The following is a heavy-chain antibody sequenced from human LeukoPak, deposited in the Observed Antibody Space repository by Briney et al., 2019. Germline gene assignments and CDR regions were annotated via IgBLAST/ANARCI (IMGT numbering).Heavy chain of an antibody. J-gene: IGHJ6*02. CDR1: GFAFSISA. CDR3: AKDKGPGDDLAARYDYYYFYGVDV. CDR2: ISGSGRTT. V-gene: IGHV3-23*01. Sequence: GGSLRLSCAASGFAFSISAINWVRQAPGKGLEWISCISGSGRTTYYADSVRGRFTISRDNSRNTVFLQLNNLRAEDTAVYYCAKDKGPGDDLAARYDYYYFYGVDVWGQGTTVTVSS. D-gene: IGHD4-17*01.